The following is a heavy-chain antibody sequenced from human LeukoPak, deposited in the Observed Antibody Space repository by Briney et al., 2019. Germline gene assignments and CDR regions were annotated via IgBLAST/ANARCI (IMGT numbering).Heavy chain of an antibody. CDR2: IYTSGST. CDR3: AREVVRGVVDY. V-gene: IGHV4-4*07. CDR1: GGSFSGYY. J-gene: IGHJ4*02. Sequence: SETLSLTCAVYGGSFSGYYWSWIRQPAGKGLEWIGRIYTSGSTNYNPSLKSRVTISVDTSKNQFSLKLSSVTAADTAVYYCAREVVRGVVDYWGQGTLVTVSS. D-gene: IGHD3-10*01.